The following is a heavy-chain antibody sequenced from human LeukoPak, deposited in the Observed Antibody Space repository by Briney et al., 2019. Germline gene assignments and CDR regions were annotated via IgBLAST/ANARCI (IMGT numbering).Heavy chain of an antibody. J-gene: IGHJ6*03. CDR3: ARDGNNGSGAFYYYMDV. V-gene: IGHV3-53*01. CDR1: GFNFSRNY. D-gene: IGHD3-10*01. Sequence: GGSLRLSCAASGFNFSRNYMIWVRQAPGKGLDWVSVIYSGGRKYYADSVKGRFTISGDNSKNTVYLQMNSLRAEDTAVYYCARDGNNGSGAFYYYMDVWGKGTTVTVSS. CDR2: IYSGGRK.